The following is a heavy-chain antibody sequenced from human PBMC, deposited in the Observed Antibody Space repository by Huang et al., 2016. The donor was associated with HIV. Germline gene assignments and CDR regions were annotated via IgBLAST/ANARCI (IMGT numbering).Heavy chain of an antibody. CDR1: GGSISSSSYY. CDR2: IYYSGST. V-gene: IGHV4-39*01. CDR3: ARHVFGRYGDYEYYFDY. D-gene: IGHD4-17*01. J-gene: IGHJ4*02. Sequence: QLQVQESGPGLVKPSETLSLTCTVSGGSISSSSYYWGWIRQPPGKGLEWIGSIYYSGSTYYNPSLKSRVTISVDTSKNQFSLKLRSVTAADTAVYYCARHVFGRYGDYEYYFDYWGQGTLVTVSS.